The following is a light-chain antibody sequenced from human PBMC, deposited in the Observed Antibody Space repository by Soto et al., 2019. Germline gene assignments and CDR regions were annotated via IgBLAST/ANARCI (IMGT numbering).Light chain of an antibody. CDR3: QQYGSSPPYT. CDR2: GAS. J-gene: IGKJ2*01. CDR1: QSVSSSY. V-gene: IGKV3-20*01. Sequence: EIVLTQSPGTLSLSPGERATLSCRASQSVSSSYLAWYQQKPGQTPRLLIYGASTRATGIPDRFIGSGSGTDFTLTISRLEREDFAVYYCQQYGSSPPYTFGQGTKLEIK.